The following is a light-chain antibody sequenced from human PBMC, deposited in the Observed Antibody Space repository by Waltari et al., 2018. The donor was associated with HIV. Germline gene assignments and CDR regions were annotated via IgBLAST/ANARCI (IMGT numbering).Light chain of an antibody. CDR1: SNNVGNQG. CDR2: RNN. V-gene: IGLV10-54*01. Sequence: QAGLTQPPSVSKGLRQTATLTCTGNSNNVGNQGAAWLQQHQGHPPKLLSYRNNNRPSWISDRLSASRSGDIAYLTITGLQPEDEADYYCSAWDSSLSAVVFGGGTKLTVL. J-gene: IGLJ3*02. CDR3: SAWDSSLSAVV.